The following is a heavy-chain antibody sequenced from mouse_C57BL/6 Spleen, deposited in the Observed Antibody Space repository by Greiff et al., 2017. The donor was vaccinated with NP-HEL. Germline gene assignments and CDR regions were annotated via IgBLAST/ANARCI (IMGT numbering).Heavy chain of an antibody. CDR1: GYTFTSYG. CDR3: ALITTVVGYAMDY. D-gene: IGHD1-1*01. Sequence: VQLKESGAELARPGASVKLSCKASGYTFTSYGISWVKQRTGQGLEWIGEIYPRSGTTYYNEKFKGKATLTADKSSSTAYMELRSLTSEDSAVYFCALITTVVGYAMDYWGQGTSVTVSS. J-gene: IGHJ4*01. CDR2: IYPRSGTT. V-gene: IGHV1-81*01.